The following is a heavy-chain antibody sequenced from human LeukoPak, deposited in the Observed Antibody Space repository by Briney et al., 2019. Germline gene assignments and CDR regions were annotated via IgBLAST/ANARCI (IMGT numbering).Heavy chain of an antibody. CDR2: VFDSVRT. D-gene: IGHD5-18*01. CDR3: TTIKRGDIFGYFDF. J-gene: IGHJ4*02. Sequence: PSETLSLTCTLSGGSMTTHHWNWIRQTPGKGLEWIGYVFDSVRTKVNPSLKSRVTLSADTSKNQLSLRLSSVTAADTAMYYCTTIKRGDIFGYFDFWGQGILVTVSS. V-gene: IGHV4-59*11. CDR1: GGSMTTHH.